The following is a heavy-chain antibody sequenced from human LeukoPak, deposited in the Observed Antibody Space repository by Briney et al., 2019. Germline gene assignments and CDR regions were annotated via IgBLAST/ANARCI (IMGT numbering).Heavy chain of an antibody. J-gene: IGHJ3*01. V-gene: IGHV4-4*07. CDR2: FDTSRST. CDR1: GGSISSYN. Sequence: SETLSLTCTVSGGSISSYNWNWIRQPAGRGLEWIGRFDTSRSTTYNPSLKSRVTISIDTSKNQFSLKLSSVTAADTAVYYCARATYYSSSSPAFDVWGQGTMVTVSS. CDR3: ARATYYSSSSPAFDV. D-gene: IGHD6-6*01.